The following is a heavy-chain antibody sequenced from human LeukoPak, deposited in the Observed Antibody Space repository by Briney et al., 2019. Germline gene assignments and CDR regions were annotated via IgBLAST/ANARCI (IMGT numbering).Heavy chain of an antibody. D-gene: IGHD3-10*02. CDR2: ISYDGSST. Sequence: GGSLRLSCAASGFTFSNYWMHWVRQAPGKGLVWVSRISYDGSSTNYADSVKGRFTVSRDNAKNSLYLQMNSLGAEDTAVYYCAELGITMIGGVWGKGTTVTISS. CDR1: GFTFSNYW. J-gene: IGHJ6*04. V-gene: IGHV3-74*01. CDR3: AELGITMIGGV.